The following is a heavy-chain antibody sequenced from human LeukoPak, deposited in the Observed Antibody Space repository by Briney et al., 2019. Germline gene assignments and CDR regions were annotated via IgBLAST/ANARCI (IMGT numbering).Heavy chain of an antibody. Sequence: ASVKVSCKASGGTFSSYAISWVRQAPGQGLEWMGRIIPILGIANYAQKFQGRVTITADKSTSTAYMELSSLRSEDTAVYYCAGNGDYYDSSGYYLGDAFDIWGQGTMVTVSS. J-gene: IGHJ3*02. CDR1: GGTFSSYA. CDR2: IIPILGIA. CDR3: AGNGDYYDSSGYYLGDAFDI. V-gene: IGHV1-69*04. D-gene: IGHD3-22*01.